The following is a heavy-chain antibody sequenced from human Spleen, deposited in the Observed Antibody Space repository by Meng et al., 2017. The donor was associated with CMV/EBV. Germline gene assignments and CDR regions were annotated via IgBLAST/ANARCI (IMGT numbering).Heavy chain of an antibody. CDR3: TTGPPWEWLLLQ. Sequence: GSGFTFSNAWMRWVRQAPGKGLEWVGRIKSKTDGGTTDYAATVKGRFSISRDDSKNTVFLQMNSLKTEDTAVYYCTTGPPWEWLLLQWGQGTLVTVSS. D-gene: IGHD3-3*01. CDR2: IKSKTDGGTT. J-gene: IGHJ4*02. V-gene: IGHV3-15*01. CDR1: GFTFSNAW.